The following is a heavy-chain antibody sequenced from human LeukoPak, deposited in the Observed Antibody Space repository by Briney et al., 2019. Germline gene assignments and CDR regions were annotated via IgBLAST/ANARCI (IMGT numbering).Heavy chain of an antibody. CDR2: ISGSGGST. D-gene: IGHD3-9*01. CDR3: AKGAPDYDILTGYWHFDY. V-gene: IGHV3-23*01. Sequence: GRSLRLSCAASGFTFSSYGMHWVRQAPGKGLEWVSAISGSGGSTYYADSVKGRFTISRDNSKNTLYLQMNSLRAEDTAVYYCAKGAPDYDILTGYWHFDYWGQGTLVTVSS. J-gene: IGHJ4*02. CDR1: GFTFSSYG.